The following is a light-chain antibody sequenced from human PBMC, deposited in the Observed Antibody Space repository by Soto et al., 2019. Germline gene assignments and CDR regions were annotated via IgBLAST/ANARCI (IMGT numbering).Light chain of an antibody. CDR3: QQSDTPPHT. CDR1: QSISHF. CDR2: TAS. Sequence: DIQMTQSPPSLSASVGDKVTITCRPSQSISHFLNWYQQKPGKAPKLLIYTASSLQSGVPSRFSGSGSGTHFTRTVSSLHPEDSATYFCQQSDTPPHTFGQGTNLEIK. J-gene: IGKJ2*01. V-gene: IGKV1-39*01.